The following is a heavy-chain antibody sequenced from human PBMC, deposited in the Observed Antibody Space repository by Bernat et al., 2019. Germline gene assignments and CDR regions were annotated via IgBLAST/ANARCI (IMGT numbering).Heavy chain of an antibody. CDR2: IRSKTNNYAT. CDR1: GFTFSASA. V-gene: IGHV3-73*01. Sequence: EVQLVESGGGLFQPGGSLKLSCAASGFTFSASAMHWVRQTSGKGLEWVGRIRSKTNNYATAYAASVKGRFTISRDDSKNTAYLQMSSLKTEDTAVYYCIGQNTRSSGYYYEVDDWGQGTLVTVSS. D-gene: IGHD3-22*01. J-gene: IGHJ4*02. CDR3: IGQNTRSSGYYYEVDD.